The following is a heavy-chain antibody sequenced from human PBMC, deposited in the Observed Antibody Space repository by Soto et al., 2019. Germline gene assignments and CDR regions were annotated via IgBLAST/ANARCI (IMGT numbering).Heavy chain of an antibody. CDR2: INHSGST. CDR3: ARTTSRRTVTKPFDY. CDR1: GGSFSGYY. D-gene: IGHD4-17*01. Sequence: SETLSLTCAVYGGSFSGYYWSWIRQPPGKGLEWIGEINHSGSTNYNPSLKSRVTISVDTSKNQFSLKLSSVTAADTAVYYCARTTSRRTVTKPFDYWGQGTLVTVSS. V-gene: IGHV4-34*01. J-gene: IGHJ4*02.